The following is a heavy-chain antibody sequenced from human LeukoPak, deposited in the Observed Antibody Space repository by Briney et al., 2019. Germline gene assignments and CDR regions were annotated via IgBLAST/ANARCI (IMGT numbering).Heavy chain of an antibody. CDR1: GGTFSSYA. D-gene: IGHD6-6*01. CDR2: IIPILGIA. V-gene: IGHV1-69*04. J-gene: IGHJ3*02. CDR3: ASFDSSDAFDI. Sequence: AASVKVSCKASGGTFSSYAISWVRQAPGQGLEWMGRIIPILGIANYAQKFQGRVTITADKSTSTAYMELSSLRSEDTAVYYCASFDSSDAFDIWGQGTMVTVSS.